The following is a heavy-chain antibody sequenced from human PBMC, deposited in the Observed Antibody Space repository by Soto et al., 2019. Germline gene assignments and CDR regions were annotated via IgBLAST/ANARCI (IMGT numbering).Heavy chain of an antibody. CDR2: INKDGRST. D-gene: IGHD1-26*01. CDR3: AKVTAVEYEWELPSFDQ. Sequence: GGSLRLSCVVTGINFGNYAMNWVRQAPGKGLEWVSYINKDGRSTHYADSVKGRFTISRDNFKNTLFLEMNSLRADDTATYYCAKVTAVEYEWELPSFDQWGKGTPVTVSS. CDR1: GINFGNYA. V-gene: IGHV3-23*01. J-gene: IGHJ4*02.